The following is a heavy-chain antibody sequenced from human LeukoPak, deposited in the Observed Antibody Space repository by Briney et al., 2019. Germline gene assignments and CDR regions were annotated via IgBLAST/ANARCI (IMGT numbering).Heavy chain of an antibody. CDR3: ARDRYYGSGSCYRPISYGMDV. Sequence: ASVKVSCKASGYTFTGYYMHWVRQAPGQGLEWMGWINPNRGGTNYAQKFQGRVTMTRDTSISTAYMELSRLRSDDTAVYYCARDRYYGSGSCYRPISYGMDVWGQGTTVTVSS. CDR1: GYTFTGYY. J-gene: IGHJ6*02. D-gene: IGHD3-10*01. CDR2: INPNRGGT. V-gene: IGHV1-2*02.